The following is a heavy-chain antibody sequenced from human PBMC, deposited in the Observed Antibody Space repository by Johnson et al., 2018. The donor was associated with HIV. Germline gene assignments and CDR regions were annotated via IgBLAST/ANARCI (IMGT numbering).Heavy chain of an antibody. J-gene: IGHJ3*02. D-gene: IGHD3-22*01. Sequence: QVQLVESGGGVVQPGRSLRLSCAASGFTFSSYAMHWVRQAPGKGLEWVAVISYDGSNKYYADSVKGRFTISRDNAKNSLYLQMNSLRAEDTALYYCTRGRLTYYYDSSGDDAFDIWGQGTMVTVSS. CDR2: ISYDGSNK. CDR3: TRGRLTYYYDSSGDDAFDI. V-gene: IGHV3-30*04. CDR1: GFTFSSYA.